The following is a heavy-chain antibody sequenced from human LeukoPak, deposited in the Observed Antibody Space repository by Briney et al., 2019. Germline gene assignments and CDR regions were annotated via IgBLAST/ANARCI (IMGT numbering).Heavy chain of an antibody. J-gene: IGHJ4*02. CDR3: ARSNQADDY. V-gene: IGHV3-74*01. CDR2: INPGGSSI. Sequence: GGSLRLSCAASGFTFSSYWMHWVRQVPGKGLVWVARINPGGSSITYADSVKGRFTISRDNAKNTLYLQMDSLRAEDTGVYYRARSNQADDYWGQGTLVTVSS. CDR1: GFTFSSYW. D-gene: IGHD1-14*01.